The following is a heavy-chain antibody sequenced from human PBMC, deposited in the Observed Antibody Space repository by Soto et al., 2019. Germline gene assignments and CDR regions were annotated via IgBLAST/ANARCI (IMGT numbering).Heavy chain of an antibody. Sequence: PGGSLRLSCAASGFTFSSYAMSWVRQAPGKGLEWVSAISGSGGSTYYADSVKGRFTISRDNSKNTLYLQMNSLRAEDTAVYYCAKSSRVVVAANLGIAVAGSFDYWGQGTLVTVSS. J-gene: IGHJ4*02. CDR2: ISGSGGST. CDR3: AKSSRVVVAANLGIAVAGSFDY. D-gene: IGHD6-19*01. CDR1: GFTFSSYA. V-gene: IGHV3-23*01.